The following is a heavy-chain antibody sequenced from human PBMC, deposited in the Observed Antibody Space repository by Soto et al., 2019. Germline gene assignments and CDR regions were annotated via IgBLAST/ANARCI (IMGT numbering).Heavy chain of an antibody. Sequence: EVQLLESGGGLLQPGGSLRLSCAASGFTFSSYAMSWVRQAPGKGLEWVSTISGSGGSTYYADSLKDRFTISRDNSKNTLFLQMSSQSAEDTAVYYCAKEAVSGWYYFDYWGPGTLVTVSS. CDR2: ISGSGGST. CDR1: GFTFSSYA. V-gene: IGHV3-23*01. D-gene: IGHD6-19*01. CDR3: AKEAVSGWYYFDY. J-gene: IGHJ4*02.